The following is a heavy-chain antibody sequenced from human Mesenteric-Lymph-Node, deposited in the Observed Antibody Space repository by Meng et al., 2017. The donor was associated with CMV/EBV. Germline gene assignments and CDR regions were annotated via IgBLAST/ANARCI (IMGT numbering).Heavy chain of an antibody. J-gene: IGHJ4*02. CDR3: AGLSGYRGAVDY. CDR2: IYHSGST. CDR1: GYSISSGYY. V-gene: IGHV4-38-2*02. Sequence: SETLSLTCTVSGYSISSGYYWGWIRQPPGKGLEWIGSIYHSGSTYYNPSLKSRVTISVDTSKNQFSLKLSSVTAADTAVYYCAGLSGYRGAVDYWGQGTLVTVSS. D-gene: IGHD3-3*01.